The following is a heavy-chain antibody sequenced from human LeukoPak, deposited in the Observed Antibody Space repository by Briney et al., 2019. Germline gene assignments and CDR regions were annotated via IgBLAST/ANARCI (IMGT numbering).Heavy chain of an antibody. D-gene: IGHD1-1*01. J-gene: IGHJ4*02. Sequence: PGGSLRLSCAASGFTFSSYAMSWLRQAPGKGLEWVSAISENGGTTYYADSVKGRSTISRDNSKNTLSLQLNSLRAEDTAVYYCAKEVPTGTTKFDYWGQGTLVTVSS. CDR2: ISENGGTT. V-gene: IGHV3-23*01. CDR1: GFTFSSYA. CDR3: AKEVPTGTTKFDY.